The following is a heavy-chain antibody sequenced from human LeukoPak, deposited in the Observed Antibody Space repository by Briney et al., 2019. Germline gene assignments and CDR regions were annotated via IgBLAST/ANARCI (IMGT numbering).Heavy chain of an antibody. CDR1: GFTFNSYG. D-gene: IGHD3-22*01. V-gene: IGHV3-30*18. CDR3: AKDTGYYDSSGYYEGFDY. Sequence: PGGSRRLSCAASGFTFNSYGMHWVRQAPGKGLEWVAVISYDGSNKYYADSVKGRFAISRDNSKNTLYLQMNSLRAEDTAVYYCAKDTGYYDSSGYYEGFDYWGQGTLVTVSS. J-gene: IGHJ4*02. CDR2: ISYDGSNK.